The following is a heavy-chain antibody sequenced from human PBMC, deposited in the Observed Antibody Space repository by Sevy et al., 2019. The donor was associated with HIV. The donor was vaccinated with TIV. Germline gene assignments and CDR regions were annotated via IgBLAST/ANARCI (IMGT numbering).Heavy chain of an antibody. CDR3: ARGKSGYGYGLDY. J-gene: IGHJ4*02. CDR2: IYSDGST. D-gene: IGHD5-18*01. Sequence: GGSLRLSCAASGFTFSSYSMNWVRQAPGKGLEWVSVIYSDGSTYHADSVKGRFTISRDNSKNTLYLQMNSLRVEDTAVYYCARGKSGYGYGLDYWGQGTLVTVSS. V-gene: IGHV3-66*01. CDR1: GFTFSSYS.